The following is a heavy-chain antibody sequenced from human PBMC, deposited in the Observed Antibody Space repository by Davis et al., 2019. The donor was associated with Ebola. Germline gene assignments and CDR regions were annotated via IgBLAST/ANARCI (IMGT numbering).Heavy chain of an antibody. CDR2: ISGSGGST. V-gene: IGHV3-23*01. D-gene: IGHD3-22*01. J-gene: IGHJ6*02. CDR1: GFTFSNYG. Sequence: PGGSLRLSCAASGFTFSNYGMNWVRQAPGKGLEWVSAISGSGGSTYYADSVKGRFTTSRDNAKNSLYLQMNSLRAEDTAVYYCVRDVYDSSGYYYYYYGMDVWGQGTTVTVSS. CDR3: VRDVYDSSGYYYYYYGMDV.